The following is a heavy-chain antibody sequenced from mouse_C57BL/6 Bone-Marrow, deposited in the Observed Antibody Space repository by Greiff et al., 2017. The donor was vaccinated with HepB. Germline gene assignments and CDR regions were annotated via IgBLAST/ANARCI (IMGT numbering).Heavy chain of an antibody. CDR1: GYTFTSYW. D-gene: IGHD3-3*01. J-gene: IGHJ2*01. CDR3: ARGDSEGY. V-gene: IGHV1-55*01. Sequence: VQLQQPGAELVKPGASVKMSCKASGYTFTSYWITWVKQRPGQGLEWIGEIYPGSGSTNYNEKFKSKATLTVDKSSSTAYMQLSSLTSEDSAVYYCARGDSEGYWVQGTTLTVSS. CDR2: IYPGSGST.